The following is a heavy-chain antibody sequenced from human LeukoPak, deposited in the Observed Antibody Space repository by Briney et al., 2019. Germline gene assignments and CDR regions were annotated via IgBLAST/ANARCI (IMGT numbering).Heavy chain of an antibody. Sequence: PGGSLRLSCAASGFTFSSYGMHWVRQAPGKGLEWVAVISHDGSNKYYADSVKGRFTISRDNSKNTLYLQMNSLRAEDTAVYYCAKEMDPYGSGSYYPYFAFDYWGQGTLVTVSS. V-gene: IGHV3-30*18. CDR3: AKEMDPYGSGSYYPYFAFDY. D-gene: IGHD3-10*01. CDR1: GFTFSSYG. J-gene: IGHJ4*02. CDR2: ISHDGSNK.